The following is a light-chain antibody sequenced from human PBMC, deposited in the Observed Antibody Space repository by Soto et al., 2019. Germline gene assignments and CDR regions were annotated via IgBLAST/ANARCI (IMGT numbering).Light chain of an antibody. CDR3: SSCTSSSNPYV. Sequence: QSVLTQPASVSGSPGQSITISCTGSSSDIGAYDYVSWYQQRPVKAPTLMIFDVTNRPSGVSDRFSGSKSGNTASLTVSGLQNEDEADFYCSSCTSSSNPYVFGTGTKVTVL. CDR1: SSDIGAYDY. V-gene: IGLV2-14*01. J-gene: IGLJ1*01. CDR2: DVT.